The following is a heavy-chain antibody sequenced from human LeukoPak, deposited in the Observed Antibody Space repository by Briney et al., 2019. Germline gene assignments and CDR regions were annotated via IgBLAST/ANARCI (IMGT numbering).Heavy chain of an antibody. CDR3: ARGAVGCSSTSCSDEEGYYYYYMDV. Sequence: ASVKVSCKASGYAFTGYYMHWVRQAPGQGLEWMGWINPNSGGTNYAQKFQGRVTMTRDTSISTAYMELSRLRSDDTAVYYCARGAVGCSSTSCSDEEGYYYYYMDVWGKGTTVTVSS. D-gene: IGHD2-2*01. CDR1: GYAFTGYY. V-gene: IGHV1-2*02. CDR2: INPNSGGT. J-gene: IGHJ6*03.